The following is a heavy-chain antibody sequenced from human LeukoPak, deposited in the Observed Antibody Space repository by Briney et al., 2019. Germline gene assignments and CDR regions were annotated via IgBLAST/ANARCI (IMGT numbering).Heavy chain of an antibody. CDR3: AKNRAGGYYYYMDV. Sequence: GGSLRLSCAASGFTFSSYSMNWVRQAPGKGLEWVSYISSSSSTIYYADSVKGRFTISRDNAKNSLYLQMNSLRAEDTAVYYCAKNRAGGYYYYMDVWGKGTTVTVSS. D-gene: IGHD2-15*01. V-gene: IGHV3-48*04. J-gene: IGHJ6*03. CDR1: GFTFSSYS. CDR2: ISSSSSTI.